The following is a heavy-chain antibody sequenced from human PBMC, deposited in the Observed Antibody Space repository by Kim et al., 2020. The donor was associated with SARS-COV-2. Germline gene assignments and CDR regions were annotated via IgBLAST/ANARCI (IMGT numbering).Heavy chain of an antibody. J-gene: IGHJ4*02. CDR3: ARDYSSGWVDY. CDR2: N. D-gene: IGHD6-19*01. V-gene: IGHV6-1*01. Sequence: NDYAVPVKSPKTITPDTSNNHFSLQLNSVTPEDTAVYYCARDYSSGWVDYWGQGTLVTVSS.